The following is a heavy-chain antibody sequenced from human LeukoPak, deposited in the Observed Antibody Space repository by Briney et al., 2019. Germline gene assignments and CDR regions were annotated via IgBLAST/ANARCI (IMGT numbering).Heavy chain of an antibody. D-gene: IGHD3-10*01. J-gene: IGHJ4*02. Sequence: GGSLRLSCAASGFTFSNYDMHWVRQSTGEGLEWVSGIDTTGDTYYAGSVKGRFTISRENAKNFFYLQMNSLRAGDTAVYYCARGLYSGSGSWGSYFDYWGQGTLVTVSS. V-gene: IGHV3-13*01. CDR1: GFTFSNYD. CDR2: IDTTGDT. CDR3: ARGLYSGSGSWGSYFDY.